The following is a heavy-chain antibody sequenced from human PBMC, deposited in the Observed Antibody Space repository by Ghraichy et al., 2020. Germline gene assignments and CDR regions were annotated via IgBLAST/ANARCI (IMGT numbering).Heavy chain of an antibody. D-gene: IGHD5-24*01. CDR2: IRSKANSYAT. Sequence: GGSLRLSCAASGFTFSGSAMHWVLQASGQGLEWVGRIRSKANSYATAYAASVKGRFTISRDDSKNTAYLQMNSLKTEDTAVYYCTRAEMATIPDYWGQGTLVTVAS. V-gene: IGHV3-73*01. J-gene: IGHJ4*02. CDR3: TRAEMATIPDY. CDR1: GFTFSGSA.